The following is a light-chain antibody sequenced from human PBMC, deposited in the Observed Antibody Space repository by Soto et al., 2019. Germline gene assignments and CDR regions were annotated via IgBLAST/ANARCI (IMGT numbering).Light chain of an antibody. J-gene: IGKJ5*01. CDR1: QRVSTC. CDR3: QQRSNWIT. Sequence: DMVLTQSPATLSLSPGERAPLSCSASQRVSTCLAWYQQKPGQAPWLPSYYASSRATGSPARFSGSGSGTDFTLSISSVEPEDCAVYYCQQRSNWITFGQGIRL. CDR2: YAS. V-gene: IGKV3-11*01.